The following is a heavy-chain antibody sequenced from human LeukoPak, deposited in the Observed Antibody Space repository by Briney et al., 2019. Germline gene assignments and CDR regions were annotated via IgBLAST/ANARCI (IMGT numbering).Heavy chain of an antibody. Sequence: PSETLSLTCAVYGGSFSGYYWSWIRQPPGKGLEWIGEINHSGSTNYNPSLKSRVTISVDTSKNQFSLKLSSVSAADTAVYYCARGGYGIAAAGTRGAHLYNWFDPWGQGTLVTVSS. CDR3: ARGGYGIAAAGTRGAHLYNWFDP. CDR1: GGSFSGYY. D-gene: IGHD6-13*01. CDR2: INHSGST. V-gene: IGHV4-34*01. J-gene: IGHJ5*02.